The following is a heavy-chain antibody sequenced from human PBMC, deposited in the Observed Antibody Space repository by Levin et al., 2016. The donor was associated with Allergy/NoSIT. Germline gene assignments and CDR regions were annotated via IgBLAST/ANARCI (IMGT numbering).Heavy chain of an antibody. J-gene: IGHJ4*02. CDR3: ARGGILTGWGGYYFDY. CDR1: GGTFSSYA. V-gene: IGHV1-69*10. Sequence: SVKVSCKASGGTFSSYAISWVRQAPGQGLEWMGGIIPILGIANYAQKFQGRVTITADESTSTAYMELSSLRSEDTAVYYCARGGILTGWGGYYFDYWGQGTLVTVSS. D-gene: IGHD3-9*01. CDR2: IIPILGIA.